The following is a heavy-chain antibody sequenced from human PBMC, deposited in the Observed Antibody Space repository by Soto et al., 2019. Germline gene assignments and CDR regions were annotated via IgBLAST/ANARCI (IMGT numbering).Heavy chain of an antibody. CDR3: TRETVAGITGLAD. V-gene: IGHV3-23*01. CDR2: ISVSDAFI. CDR1: GFNVGAFA. Sequence: EVQLLESGGDLVQPGGSLRLSCAASGFNVGAFAVNWVRQAPGKGLEWVSGISVSDAFIYYADSVRGRFSISRDASENILYLQMNSLRVDDTALYYCTRETVAGITGLADWGPGTLVTVS. J-gene: IGHJ4*02. D-gene: IGHD1-20*01.